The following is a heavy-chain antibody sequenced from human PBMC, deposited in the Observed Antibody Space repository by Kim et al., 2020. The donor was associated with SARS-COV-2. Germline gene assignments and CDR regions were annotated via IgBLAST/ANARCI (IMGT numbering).Heavy chain of an antibody. CDR3: ARDYRRYSSSWYWYYYYGMDV. Sequence: GGSLRLSCAASGFTFSSYGMHWVRQAPGKGLEWVAVIWYDGSNKYYADSVKGRFTISRDNSKNTLYLQMNSLRAEDTAVYYCARDYRRYSSSWYWYYYYGMDVWGQGTTVTVSS. D-gene: IGHD6-13*01. CDR1: GFTFSSYG. J-gene: IGHJ6*02. CDR2: IWYDGSNK. V-gene: IGHV3-33*01.